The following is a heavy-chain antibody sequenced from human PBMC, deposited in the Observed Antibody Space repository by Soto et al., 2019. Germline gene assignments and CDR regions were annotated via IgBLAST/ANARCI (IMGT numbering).Heavy chain of an antibody. J-gene: IGHJ4*02. CDR1: GGTFSSYA. V-gene: IGHV1-69*13. CDR3: ARAHYYDSSGYPYYFDY. D-gene: IGHD3-22*01. CDR2: IIPIFGTA. Sequence: ASVKVSCKASGGTFSSYAISWVRQAPGQGLEWMGGIIPIFGTANYAQKFQGRVTITADESTSTAYMELSSLRSEDTAVYYCARAHYYDSSGYPYYFDYWGQGTLVTVSS.